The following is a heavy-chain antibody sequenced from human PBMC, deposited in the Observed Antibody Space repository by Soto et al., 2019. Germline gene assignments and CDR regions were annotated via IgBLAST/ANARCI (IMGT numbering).Heavy chain of an antibody. CDR3: ARLYCSSTSCYSVGAFDI. Sequence: LRLSFAASGFTFSSYGMHWVRQAPGKGLEWVALIWFDGSDKYYADSVKGRFTISRDNSKNTLYLQMNSLRADDTAVYYCARLYCSSTSCYSVGAFDIWGQGTMVTVSS. CDR1: GFTFSSYG. J-gene: IGHJ3*02. CDR2: IWFDGSDK. V-gene: IGHV3-33*01. D-gene: IGHD2-2*01.